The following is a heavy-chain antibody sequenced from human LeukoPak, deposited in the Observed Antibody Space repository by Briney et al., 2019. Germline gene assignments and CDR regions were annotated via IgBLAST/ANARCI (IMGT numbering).Heavy chain of an antibody. V-gene: IGHV1-18*01. CDR2: ISSYNGNT. Sequence: VASVKVSCKASGYTFTSYGISWVRQAPGQGLEWMGWISSYNGNTNYAQKLQGRVTMTTDTSTSAAYMELRSLRSDDTAVYYCARDKGWLQSGAFDMWGQGTMVTVSS. D-gene: IGHD5-24*01. J-gene: IGHJ3*02. CDR3: ARDKGWLQSGAFDM. CDR1: GYTFTSYG.